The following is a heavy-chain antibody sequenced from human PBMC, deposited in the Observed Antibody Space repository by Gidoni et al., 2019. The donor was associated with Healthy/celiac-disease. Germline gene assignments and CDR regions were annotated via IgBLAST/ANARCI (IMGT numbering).Heavy chain of an antibody. CDR2: INHSGST. Sequence: QVQLQQWGAGLLKPSEPLSLTCAVYGGSFSGSYWIWIRQPPGKGLEWIGEINHSGSTNYNPSLKSRVTISVDTSKNQFSLKLSSVTAADTAVYYCARMGYCSSTSCYWANYYYYGMDVWGQGTTVTVSS. J-gene: IGHJ6*02. CDR3: ARMGYCSSTSCYWANYYYYGMDV. D-gene: IGHD2-2*01. CDR1: GGSFSGSY. V-gene: IGHV4-34*01.